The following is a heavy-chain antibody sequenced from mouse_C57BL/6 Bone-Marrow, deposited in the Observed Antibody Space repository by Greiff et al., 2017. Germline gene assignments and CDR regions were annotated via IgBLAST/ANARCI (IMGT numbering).Heavy chain of an antibody. V-gene: IGHV14-4*01. CDR2: IDPENGDT. D-gene: IGHD2-4*01. CDR3: TIDYDGFAY. Sequence: VQLKESGAELVRPGASVKLSCTASGFNIKDDYMHWVKQRPEQGLEWIGWIDPENGDTEYASKFQGKATITADTSSNTAYLQLSSLTSEDNAVNYCTIDYDGFAYWGQGTLVTVSA. CDR1: GFNIKDDY. J-gene: IGHJ3*01.